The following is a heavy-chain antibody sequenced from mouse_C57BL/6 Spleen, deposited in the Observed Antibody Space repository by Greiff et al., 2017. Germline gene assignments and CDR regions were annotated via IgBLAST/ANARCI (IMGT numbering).Heavy chain of an antibody. Sequence: QVHVKQSGAELVKPGASVKISCKASGYAFSSYWMNWVKQRPGKGLEWIGQIYPGDGDTNYNGKFKGKATLTADKSSSTAYMQLSSLTSEDSAVYFCARDYDRNFDVWGTGTTVTVSS. CDR2: IYPGDGDT. V-gene: IGHV1-80*01. J-gene: IGHJ1*03. CDR1: GYAFSSYW. D-gene: IGHD2-4*01. CDR3: ARDYDRNFDV.